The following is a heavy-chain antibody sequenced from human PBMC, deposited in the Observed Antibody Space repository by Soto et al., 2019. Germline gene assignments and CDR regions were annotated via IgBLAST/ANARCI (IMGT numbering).Heavy chain of an antibody. CDR2: MNHSGRT. CDR1: GGSFSPYF. J-gene: IGHJ3*02. Sequence: PAETLSLTCAVYGGSFSPYFWSWIRQPPGKGLEWIGEMNHSGRTHFNPSLKSRVTISVDTSKNQFTLKMSSVTAADTALYYCARVERGTATTVVDAFDIWGPGTMVTVSS. D-gene: IGHD1-1*01. V-gene: IGHV4-34*01. CDR3: ARVERGTATTVVDAFDI.